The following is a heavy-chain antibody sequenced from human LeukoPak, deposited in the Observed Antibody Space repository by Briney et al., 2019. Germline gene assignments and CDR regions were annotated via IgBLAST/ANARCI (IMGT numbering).Heavy chain of an antibody. D-gene: IGHD3-16*02. V-gene: IGHV1-2*02. CDR2: INPNSGGT. CDR1: GYTFTGYY. CDR3: AGAFPHYDYVWGSYRYDY. J-gene: IGHJ4*02. Sequence: ASVKVSCKASGYTFTGYYMHWVRQAPGQGLEWMGWINPNSGGTNYAQKFQGRVTMTRDTSISTAYMELSRLRSDDTAVYYCAGAFPHYDYVWGSYRYDYWGQGTLVTVSS.